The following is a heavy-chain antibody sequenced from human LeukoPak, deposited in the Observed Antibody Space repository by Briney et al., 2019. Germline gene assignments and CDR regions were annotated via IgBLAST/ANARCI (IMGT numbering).Heavy chain of an antibody. CDR1: GYTFTGYH. V-gene: IGHV1-2*02. Sequence: ASVKVSCKASGYTFTGYHMHWVRQAPGQGLEWMGWINPNSGGTNYAQKFQGRVTMTRDTSISTAYMELSRLRSDDTAVYYCARAYFTMVRGTSNWFDPWGQGTLVTVSS. D-gene: IGHD3-10*01. J-gene: IGHJ5*02. CDR2: INPNSGGT. CDR3: ARAYFTMVRGTSNWFDP.